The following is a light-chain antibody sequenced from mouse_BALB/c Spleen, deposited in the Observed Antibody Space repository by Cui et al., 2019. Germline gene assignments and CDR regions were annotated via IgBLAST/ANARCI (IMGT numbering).Light chain of an antibody. V-gene: IGKV4-68*01. J-gene: IGKJ2*01. CDR3: QQWSSNPPT. CDR2: LTS. Sequence: QIVLTQSPALMSASQGEKVTMTCSASSSVSYMYWYQQKPRSSPKPWIYLTSNLASGGPARFSGSGSGTSYSLTISRMEAEDAATYYCQQWSSNPPTFGGGTKLEIK. CDR1: SSVSY.